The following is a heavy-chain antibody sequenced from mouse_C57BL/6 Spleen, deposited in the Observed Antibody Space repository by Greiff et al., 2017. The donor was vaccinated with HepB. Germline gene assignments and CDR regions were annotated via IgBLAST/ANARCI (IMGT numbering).Heavy chain of an antibody. J-gene: IGHJ4*01. CDR3: ARHSNYVPYYAMDY. D-gene: IGHD2-5*01. CDR1: GFSLTSYG. CDR2: IWSDGST. V-gene: IGHV2-6*03. Sequence: VQGVESGPGLVAPSQSLSITCTVSGFSLTSYGVHWVRQPPGKGLEWLVVIWSDGSTTYNSALKSRLSISKDNSKSQVFLKMNSLQTDDTAMYYCARHSNYVPYYAMDYWGQGTSVTVSS.